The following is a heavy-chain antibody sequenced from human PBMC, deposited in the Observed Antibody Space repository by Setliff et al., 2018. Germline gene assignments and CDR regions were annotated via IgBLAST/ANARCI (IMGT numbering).Heavy chain of an antibody. J-gene: IGHJ4*02. CDR1: GYSISSDYY. D-gene: IGHD1-7*01. CDR2: MYHSGST. Sequence: SETLSLTCAVSGYSISSDYYWGWIRQPPGKGLEWIGSMYHSGSTYYNPSLKSRVTISVDTSKNQFSLKLSSVTAADTAVYYCARGPNWNYEGAWDYWGQGTLVTVSS. V-gene: IGHV4-38-2*01. CDR3: ARGPNWNYEGAWDY.